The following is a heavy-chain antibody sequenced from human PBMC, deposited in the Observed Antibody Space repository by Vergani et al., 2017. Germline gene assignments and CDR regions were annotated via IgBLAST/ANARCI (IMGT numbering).Heavy chain of an antibody. D-gene: IGHD3-22*01. CDR3: AKVGDMIVVVMGFDI. CDR2: IWYDGSNK. J-gene: IGHJ3*02. Sequence: QVQLVESGGGVVQPGRSLRLSCAASGFTFSSYGMHWVRQAPGKGLEWVAVIWYDGSNKYYADSVKGRFTISRDNSKNTLYLQMNSLRAEDTAVYYCAKVGDMIVVVMGFDIWGQGTMVTVSS. V-gene: IGHV3-33*06. CDR1: GFTFSSYG.